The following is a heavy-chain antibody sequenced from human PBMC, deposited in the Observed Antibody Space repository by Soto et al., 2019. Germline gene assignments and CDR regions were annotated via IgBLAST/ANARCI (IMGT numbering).Heavy chain of an antibody. Sequence: VQLLESGGGLVQPGESLRLSCAASGFTFGNYFMNWGRQAPGKGLEWVADISSNGGRTHYADSVRGRFTISRDNSRNTLYLQMSSLRAEDTALYYCAKDLHWYGMDVWGQGTTVTASS. V-gene: IGHV3-23*01. CDR1: GFTFGNYF. CDR2: ISSNGGRT. D-gene: IGHD1-1*01. J-gene: IGHJ6*02. CDR3: AKDLHWYGMDV.